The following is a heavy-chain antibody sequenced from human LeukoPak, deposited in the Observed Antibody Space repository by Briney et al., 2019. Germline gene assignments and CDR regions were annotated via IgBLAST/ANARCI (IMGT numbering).Heavy chain of an antibody. CDR3: ARRYYYGSGFDF. CDR2: IYYTATT. Sequence: SETLSLTCTVSGGSISSSNYFWGWIRQPPGKGLEWIGAIYYTATTYYNPSLKSRVTISVDTSKNQFSLKLRSVTAADTAVYYCARRYYYGSGFDFWGQGTLVTVSS. J-gene: IGHJ4*02. CDR1: GGSISSSNYF. D-gene: IGHD3-10*01. V-gene: IGHV4-39*01.